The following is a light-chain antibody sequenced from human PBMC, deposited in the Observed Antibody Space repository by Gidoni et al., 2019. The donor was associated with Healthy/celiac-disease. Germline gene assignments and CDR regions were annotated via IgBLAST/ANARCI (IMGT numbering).Light chain of an antibody. J-gene: IGKJ4*01. CDR3: QQSYSTPRT. V-gene: IGKV1-39*01. Sequence: DIQMTQSPSSLSASVGDRVTITCRASQSISSYLNWYQQKPGKAPKLLIYAASSLQSGVPSRFSGSGSGTDFTLTISSLQPESFATYYCQQSYSTPRTFGGGTQVEIK. CDR1: QSISSY. CDR2: AAS.